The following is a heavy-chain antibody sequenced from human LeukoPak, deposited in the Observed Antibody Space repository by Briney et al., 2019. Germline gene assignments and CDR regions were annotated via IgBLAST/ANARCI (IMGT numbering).Heavy chain of an antibody. Sequence: SETLSLTCTVSGGSISSSSYYWSWVRQPPGKGLEWIVEINHSGSTNYNPSLKSRVTISVDTSKNQFSLKLSSVTAADTAVYYCAREDDFWSGYYHSRRAFDIWGQGTMVTVSS. D-gene: IGHD3-3*01. CDR2: INHSGST. CDR1: GGSISSSSYY. V-gene: IGHV4-39*07. J-gene: IGHJ3*02. CDR3: AREDDFWSGYYHSRRAFDI.